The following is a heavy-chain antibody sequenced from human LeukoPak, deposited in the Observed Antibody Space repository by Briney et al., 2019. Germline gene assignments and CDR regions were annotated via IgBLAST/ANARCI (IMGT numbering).Heavy chain of an antibody. CDR2: FHYSGSS. J-gene: IGHJ4*02. V-gene: IGHV4-39*01. CDR1: GGSIKSNNYY. CDR3: ASFKVVVAAGDFDY. Sequence: SETLSLTCSVSGGSIKSNNYYWAWIRQPPGKGLEWIGNFHYSGSSYYNPSFKSRATISVDTSKNQISLKLSSVTAADTAVFYCASFKVVVAAGDFDYWGQGTLVTVSS. D-gene: IGHD2-15*01.